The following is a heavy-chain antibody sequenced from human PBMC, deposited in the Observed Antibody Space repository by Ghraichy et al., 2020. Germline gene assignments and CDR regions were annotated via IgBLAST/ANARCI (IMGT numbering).Heavy chain of an antibody. D-gene: IGHD2-15*01. V-gene: IGHV4-39*01. Sequence: SETLSLTCTVSGGSISSSSYYWGWIRQPPGKGLEWIGSIYYSGSTYYNPSLKSRVTISVDTSKNQFSLKLSSVTAADTAVYYCARQNYCSGGSCYGVRWFDPWGQGTLVTVSP. CDR3: ARQNYCSGGSCYGVRWFDP. CDR2: IYYSGST. J-gene: IGHJ5*02. CDR1: GGSISSSSYY.